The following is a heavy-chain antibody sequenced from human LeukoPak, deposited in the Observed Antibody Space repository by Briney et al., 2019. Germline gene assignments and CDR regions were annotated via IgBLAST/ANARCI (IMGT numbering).Heavy chain of an antibody. D-gene: IGHD5-18*01. V-gene: IGHV4-39*07. CDR2: IYYSGST. CDR1: GGSISSSSYY. Sequence: SETLSLTCTVSGGSISSSSYYWGWIRQPPGKGLEWIGSIYYSGSTYYNPSLKSRVTISVDTSKNQFSLKLSSVTAADTAVYYCARARSEVTLDYWGQGTLVTVSS. J-gene: IGHJ4*02. CDR3: ARARSEVTLDY.